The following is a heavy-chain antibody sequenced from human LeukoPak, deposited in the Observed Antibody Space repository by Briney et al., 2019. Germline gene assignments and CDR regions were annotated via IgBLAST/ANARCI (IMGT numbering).Heavy chain of an antibody. D-gene: IGHD3-22*01. CDR3: ARDGSKGGTMIVVAY. J-gene: IGHJ4*02. Sequence: PGRSLRLSCAASGFTFSSYAMHWVRQAPGKGLEWVAVISYGGSNKYYADSVKGRFTISRDNSKNTLYLQMNSLRAEDTAVYYRARDGSKGGTMIVVAYWGQGTLVTVSS. V-gene: IGHV3-30-3*01. CDR2: ISYGGSNK. CDR1: GFTFSSYA.